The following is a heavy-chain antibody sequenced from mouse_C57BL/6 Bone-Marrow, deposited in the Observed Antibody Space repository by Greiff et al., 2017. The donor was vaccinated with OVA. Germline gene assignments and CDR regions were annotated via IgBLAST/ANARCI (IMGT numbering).Heavy chain of an antibody. CDR2: IRSKSNNYAT. D-gene: IGHD1-1*01. V-gene: IGHV10-1*01. CDR3: VRQITTVVAESFDY. Sequence: EVMLVESGGGLVQPKGSLKLSCAASGFSFNTYAMNWVRQAPGKGLEWVARIRSKSNNYATYYADSVKDRFTISRDDSESMLYLQMNNLKTEDTAMYYCVRQITTVVAESFDYWGQGTTLTVSS. J-gene: IGHJ2*01. CDR1: GFSFNTYA.